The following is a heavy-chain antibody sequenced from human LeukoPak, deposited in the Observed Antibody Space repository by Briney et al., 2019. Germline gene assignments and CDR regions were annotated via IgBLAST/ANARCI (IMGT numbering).Heavy chain of an antibody. CDR1: GGSFSGYY. J-gene: IGHJ4*02. CDR2: IYYSGST. Sequence: SETLSLTCAVYGGSFSGYYWSWIRQPPGKGLEWIGYIYYSGSTNHNPSLKSRVTISVDTSKNQFSLKLSSVTAADTAVYYCARDDTAMVSWGQGTLVTVSS. V-gene: IGHV4-59*01. CDR3: ARDDTAMVS. D-gene: IGHD5-18*01.